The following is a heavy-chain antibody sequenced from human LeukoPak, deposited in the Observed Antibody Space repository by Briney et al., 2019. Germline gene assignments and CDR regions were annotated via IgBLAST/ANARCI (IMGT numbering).Heavy chain of an antibody. CDR2: ISWNSGSV. D-gene: IGHD3-3*01. CDR3: AKGFYYDFWSGYFDY. V-gene: IGHV3-9*03. J-gene: IGHJ4*02. Sequence: GGSLRLSCAASGFTFDDYAMHWVRQAPGKGLEWVSGISWNSGSVGYADSVKGRFTISRDNAKNSLYLQMNSLRAEDMALYYCAKGFYYDFWSGYFDYWGQGTLVTVSS. CDR1: GFTFDDYA.